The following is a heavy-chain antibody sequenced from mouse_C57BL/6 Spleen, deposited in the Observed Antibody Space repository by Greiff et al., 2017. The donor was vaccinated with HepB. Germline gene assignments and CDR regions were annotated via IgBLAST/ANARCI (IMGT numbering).Heavy chain of an antibody. Sequence: VQLQQSGAELVMPGASVKLSCKASGYTFTSYWMHWVKQRPGQGLEWIGEIDPSDSYTNYNQKFKGKSTLTVDKSSSTAYMQLSSLTSEDSADYFCARITGPMDYWGQGTSVTVSS. V-gene: IGHV1-69*01. D-gene: IGHD4-1*01. J-gene: IGHJ4*01. CDR1: GYTFTSYW. CDR2: IDPSDSYT. CDR3: ARITGPMDY.